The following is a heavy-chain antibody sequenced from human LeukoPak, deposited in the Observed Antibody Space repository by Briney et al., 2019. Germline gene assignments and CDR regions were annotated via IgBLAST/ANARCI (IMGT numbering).Heavy chain of an antibody. D-gene: IGHD2-8*01. CDR2: ISYDGSNK. V-gene: IGHV3-30*04. CDR3: LNLYSTGMDV. J-gene: IGHJ6*03. Sequence: GGSLRLSCAASGFTFSSYAMHWVRQAPGKGLEWVAVISYDGSNKYYADSVKGRFTISRDNSKNTLYLQMNSLRAEDTAVYYCLNLYSTGMDVWGKGTTVTVSS. CDR1: GFTFSSYA.